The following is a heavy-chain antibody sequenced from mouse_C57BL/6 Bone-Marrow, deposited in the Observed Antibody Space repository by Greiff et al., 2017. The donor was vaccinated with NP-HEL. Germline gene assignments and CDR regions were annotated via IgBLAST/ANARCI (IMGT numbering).Heavy chain of an antibody. CDR3: ASTTVVAGYWYFDD. Sequence: QVQLQQSGAELVMPGASVKLSCKASGYTFTSYWMHWVKQRPGQGLEWIGEIDPSYSYTKYNQKFKGKSTLTVDKSSSTAYMLLRSLTSEDSAFYYCASTTVVAGYWYFDDWGTGTTVTVSS. J-gene: IGHJ1*03. D-gene: IGHD1-1*01. V-gene: IGHV1-69*01. CDR2: IDPSYSYT. CDR1: GYTFTSYW.